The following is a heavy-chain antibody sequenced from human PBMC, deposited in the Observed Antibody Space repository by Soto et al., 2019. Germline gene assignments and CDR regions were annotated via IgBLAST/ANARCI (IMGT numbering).Heavy chain of an antibody. CDR3: AAVILSGIDI. J-gene: IGHJ3*02. V-gene: IGHV1-58*02. Sequence: QMQLVQSGPEVKKPGTSVKVSCKASGFTFTSSAMQWVRQARGQLLAWIGWIVVGSGNTNYAQKFQERVTITRDMSTSTAYMELSSLRSEDTVVSYCAAVILSGIDIWGHGTMFTVSS. CDR1: GFTFTSSA. D-gene: IGHD3-10*01. CDR2: IVVGSGNT.